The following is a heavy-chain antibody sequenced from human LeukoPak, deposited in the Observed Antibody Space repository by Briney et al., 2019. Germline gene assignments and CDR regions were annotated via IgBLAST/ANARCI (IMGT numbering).Heavy chain of an antibody. Sequence: SETLSLTCTVSGYSISRGYYWGWIRQPPGKGLEWIGSIYQSGSTYSNPSLKSRVTISVDTSKNQFYLNLSSVTAADTAVYFCARDGRAAAGTDYWGQGTLVTVSS. V-gene: IGHV4-38-2*02. J-gene: IGHJ4*02. CDR1: GYSISRGYY. CDR2: IYQSGST. D-gene: IGHD6-13*01. CDR3: ARDGRAAAGTDY.